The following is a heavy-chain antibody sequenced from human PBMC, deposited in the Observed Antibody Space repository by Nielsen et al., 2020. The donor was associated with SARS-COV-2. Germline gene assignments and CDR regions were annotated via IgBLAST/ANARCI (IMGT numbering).Heavy chain of an antibody. CDR2: ISWNSGSI. Sequence: GGSLRLSCAASGFTFDAYAMHWVRQAPGKGLEWVSGISWNSGSIGYADSVKGRFTISRDNAKNSLYLQMNSLRAEDTALYYCAKIAGVDANWYYYGSGSYYDAFDIWGQGTMVTVSS. J-gene: IGHJ3*02. CDR1: GFTFDAYA. CDR3: AKIAGVDANWYYYGSGSYYDAFDI. D-gene: IGHD3-10*01. V-gene: IGHV3-9*01.